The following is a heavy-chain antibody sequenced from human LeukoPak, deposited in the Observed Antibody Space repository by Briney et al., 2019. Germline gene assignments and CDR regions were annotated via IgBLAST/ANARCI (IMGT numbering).Heavy chain of an antibody. CDR2: INHSGST. J-gene: IGHJ6*02. Sequence: PSETLSLTCAVYGGSFSGYYWSWIRQPPGKGLEWIGEINHSGSTNYNPSLKSRVTISVDTSKNQFSLKLSSVTAADTAVYYCARVGGSYYYYYGMDVWGQGTTVTVSS. V-gene: IGHV4-34*01. CDR1: GGSFSGYY. CDR3: ARVGGSYYYYYGMDV. D-gene: IGHD1-26*01.